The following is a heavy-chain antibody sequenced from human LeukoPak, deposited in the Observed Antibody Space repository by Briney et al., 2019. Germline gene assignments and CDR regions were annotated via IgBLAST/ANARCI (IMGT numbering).Heavy chain of an antibody. CDR1: GFTFSSYG. CDR2: IWYDGSNK. V-gene: IGHV3-33*01. CDR3: ARGYGDFAFDI. Sequence: GRSLRLSCAASGFTFSSYGMHWVRQAPGKGLEWVAVIWYDGSNKYYADSVKGRFTISRDNSKSTLYLQMNSLRAEDTAVYYCARGYGDFAFDIWGQGTMVTVSS. J-gene: IGHJ3*02. D-gene: IGHD4-17*01.